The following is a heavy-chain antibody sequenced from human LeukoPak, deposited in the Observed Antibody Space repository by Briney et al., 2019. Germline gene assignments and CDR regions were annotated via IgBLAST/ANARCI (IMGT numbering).Heavy chain of an antibody. CDR3: GKDRWRRVDWYFDL. V-gene: IGHV3-7*02. CDR2: IKQDGSEK. D-gene: IGHD4-23*01. Sequence: PGGSLRLSRAHSVFTFCSFRISSGCQAPGEGLEWVANIKQDGSEKYYVDSVKGRFTISRDNAKNSLYLQMNSLRAEDTAVYYCGKDRWRRVDWYFDLWGRGTLVTVSS. CDR1: VFTFCSFR. J-gene: IGHJ2*01.